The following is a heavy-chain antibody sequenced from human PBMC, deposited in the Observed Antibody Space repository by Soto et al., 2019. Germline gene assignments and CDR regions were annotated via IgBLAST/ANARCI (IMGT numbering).Heavy chain of an antibody. J-gene: IGHJ4*02. CDR3: ARSTTVTTKDRYYFDY. D-gene: IGHD4-17*01. CDR1: GYTFTGYY. V-gene: IGHV1-2*04. CDR2: INPNSGGT. Sequence: ASVKVSCKASGYTFTGYYMHWVRQAPGQGLEWMGWINPNSGGTNYAQKFQGWVTMTRDTSISTAYMELSRLRSDDTAVYYCARSTTVTTKDRYYFDYWGQGTLVTVSS.